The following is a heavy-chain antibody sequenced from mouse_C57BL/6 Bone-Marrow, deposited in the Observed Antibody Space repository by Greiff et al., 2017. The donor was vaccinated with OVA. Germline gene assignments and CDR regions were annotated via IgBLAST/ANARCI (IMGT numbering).Heavy chain of an antibody. CDR2: IHPNSGST. CDR3: ARSTMITDWYFDV. V-gene: IGHV1-64*01. J-gene: IGHJ1*03. D-gene: IGHD2-4*01. Sequence: QVQLQQPGAELVKPGASVKLSCKASGYTFTSYWMHWVKQRPGQGLEWIGMIHPNSGSTNYNEKFKSKATLTVDKSSSTAYMQLSSLTSEDSAVYCCARSTMITDWYFDVWGTGTTVTVSS. CDR1: GYTFTSYW.